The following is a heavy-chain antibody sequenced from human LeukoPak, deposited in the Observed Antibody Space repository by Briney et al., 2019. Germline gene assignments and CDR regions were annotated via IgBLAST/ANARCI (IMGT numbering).Heavy chain of an antibody. CDR3: AADRGSGSYGD. J-gene: IGHJ4*02. V-gene: IGHV3-48*04. CDR2: ISSSSSTI. Sequence: GGSLRLSCAASGFTFSSYSMNWVRQAPGKGLEWVSYISSSSSTIYYADSVKGRFTISRDNAKNSLYLQMNSLRAEDTAVYYCAADRGSGSYGDWGQGTLVTVSS. CDR1: GFTFSSYS. D-gene: IGHD1-26*01.